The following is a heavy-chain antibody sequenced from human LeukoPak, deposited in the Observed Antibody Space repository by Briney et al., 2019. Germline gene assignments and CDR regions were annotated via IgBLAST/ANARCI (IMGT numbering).Heavy chain of an antibody. D-gene: IGHD1-14*01. Sequence: GGSLRLSCAASGFTFSNAWMSWVRQAPGKGLEWVGRIKSKTDGGTTDYAAPVKGRFTISRDDSKHTLYLQMNSLKTEDTAVYYCTTDISISSFDYWGQGTLVTVSS. CDR3: TTDISISSFDY. V-gene: IGHV3-15*01. J-gene: IGHJ4*02. CDR2: IKSKTDGGTT. CDR1: GFTFSNAW.